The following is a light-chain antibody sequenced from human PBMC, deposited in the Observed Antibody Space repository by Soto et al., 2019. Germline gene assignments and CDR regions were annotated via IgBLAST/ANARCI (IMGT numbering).Light chain of an antibody. V-gene: IGKV3-15*01. CDR3: QQYKNWPRT. Sequence: LTQSASAVSLSPRERATLSCRASQSVSSYLAWYQQKPGQAPRLLIYDASTRATDMPGTFSGRGSGTEFTLTISSLRSEDFAVYYCQQYKNWPRTFGRGTKVDIK. CDR1: QSVSSY. J-gene: IGKJ4*02. CDR2: DAS.